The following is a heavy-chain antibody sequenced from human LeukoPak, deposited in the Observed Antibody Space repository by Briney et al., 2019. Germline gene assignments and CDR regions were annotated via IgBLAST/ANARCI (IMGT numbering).Heavy chain of an antibody. D-gene: IGHD2-2*01. V-gene: IGHV3-23*01. CDR3: ARDWVVPAAMTPYYYYYGMDV. Sequence: GGSLRLSCAASGFTFSSYAMSWVRQAPGKGLEWVSAISGSGGSTYYADSAKGRFTISRDNSKNTLYLQMNSLRAEDTAVCYCARDWVVPAAMTPYYYYYGMDVWGQGTTVTVSS. CDR1: GFTFSSYA. CDR2: ISGSGGST. J-gene: IGHJ6*02.